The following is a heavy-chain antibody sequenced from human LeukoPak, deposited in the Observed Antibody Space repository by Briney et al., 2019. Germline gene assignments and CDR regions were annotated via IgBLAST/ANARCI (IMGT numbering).Heavy chain of an antibody. J-gene: IGHJ5*02. CDR1: GYTFTSYD. Sequence: ASVKVSCKASGYTFTSYDINWVRQATGQGLEWMGWMNPNSGNTGYAQKFQGRVTMTRNASISTAYMELSSLRSEDTAVYYCARGTGYCSGGSCYYQKNWFDPWGQGTLVTVSS. D-gene: IGHD2-15*01. V-gene: IGHV1-8*01. CDR2: MNPNSGNT. CDR3: ARGTGYCSGGSCYYQKNWFDP.